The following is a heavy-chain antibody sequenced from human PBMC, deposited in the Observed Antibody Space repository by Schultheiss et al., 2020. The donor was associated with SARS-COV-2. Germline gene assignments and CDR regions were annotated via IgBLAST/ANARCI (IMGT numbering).Heavy chain of an antibody. CDR2: IYYSGST. CDR3: ARVNTVTLIDY. V-gene: IGHV4-61*08. D-gene: IGHD4-17*01. Sequence: SETLSLTCTVSGGSVSSGVYYWSWIRQPPGKGLEWIGYIYYSGSTNYNPSLKSRVTISVDTSRNQFSLKLRTVTAADTAVYYCARVNTVTLIDYWGQGSLVTVSS. CDR1: GGSVSSGVYY. J-gene: IGHJ4*02.